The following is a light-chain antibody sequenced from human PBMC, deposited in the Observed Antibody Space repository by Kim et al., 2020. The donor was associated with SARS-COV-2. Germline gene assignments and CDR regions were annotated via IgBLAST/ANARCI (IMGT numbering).Light chain of an antibody. CDR3: QSYDSSLSGSYV. CDR2: GNS. J-gene: IGLJ1*01. CDR1: SSNSGAGYD. Sequence: VTISCTGSSSNSGAGYDVHWYQQLPGTAPKLLIYGNSNRPSGVPDRLSGSKSGTSASLAITGLQAEDEADYYCQSYDSSLSGSYVFGTGTKVTVL. V-gene: IGLV1-40*01.